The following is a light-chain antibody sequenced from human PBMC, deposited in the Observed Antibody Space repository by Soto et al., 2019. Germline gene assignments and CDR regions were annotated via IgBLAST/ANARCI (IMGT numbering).Light chain of an antibody. J-gene: IGLJ2*01. V-gene: IGLV1-40*01. CDR3: QSYDSSLRGV. Sequence: QSVLTQPPSVSGAPGQRVTISCTGSSSNIGAGYDVHWYQQLPGTAPKLLIYGNTNRPSGVPDRFSGSKSGTSASPAITGLQAEDEADYYCQSYDSSLRGVFGGGTKLTVL. CDR1: SSNIGAGYD. CDR2: GNT.